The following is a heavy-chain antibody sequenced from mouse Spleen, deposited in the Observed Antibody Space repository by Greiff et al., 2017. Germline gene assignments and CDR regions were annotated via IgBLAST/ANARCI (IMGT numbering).Heavy chain of an antibody. CDR2: IDPSDSYT. D-gene: IGHD2-14*01. V-gene: IGHV1-69*01. CDR1: GYTFTSYW. CDR3: ARRRVYYRYRYFDV. Sequence: QVQLQQPGAELVMPGASVKLSCKASGYTFTSYWMHWVKQRPGQGLEWIGEIDPSDSYTNYNQKFKGKATLTVDKSSSTAYMQLSSLTSEDSAVYYCARRRVYYRYRYFDVWGAGTTVTVSS. J-gene: IGHJ1*01.